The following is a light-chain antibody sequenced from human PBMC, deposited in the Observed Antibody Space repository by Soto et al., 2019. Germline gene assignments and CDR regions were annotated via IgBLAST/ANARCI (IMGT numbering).Light chain of an antibody. J-gene: IGLJ2*01. CDR2: EVI. Sequence: QSALTQPPSASGSPGQSVTISCTGTSSDVGGFNYVSWYQQHPGKAPKLIIFEVIKRPSGVPDRFSGSKSGNTASLTVSGLQAEDEADYSCSSCVAGNTVVFGGGTKLTVL. CDR1: SSDVGGFNY. CDR3: SSCVAGNTVV. V-gene: IGLV2-8*01.